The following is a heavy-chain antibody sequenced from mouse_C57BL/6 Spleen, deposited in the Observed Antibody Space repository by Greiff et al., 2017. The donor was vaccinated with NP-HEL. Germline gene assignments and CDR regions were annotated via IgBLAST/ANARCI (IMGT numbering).Heavy chain of an antibody. V-gene: IGHV1-69*01. CDR2: IDPSDSYT. D-gene: IGHD1-1*01. Sequence: QVQLKQPGAELVMPGASVKLSCKASGYTFTSYWMHWVKQRPGQGLEWIGEIDPSDSYTNYNQKFKGKSTLTVDKSSSTAYMQLSSLTSEDSAVYYCARDSSLDYWGQGTTLTVSS. CDR3: ARDSSLDY. CDR1: GYTFTSYW. J-gene: IGHJ2*01.